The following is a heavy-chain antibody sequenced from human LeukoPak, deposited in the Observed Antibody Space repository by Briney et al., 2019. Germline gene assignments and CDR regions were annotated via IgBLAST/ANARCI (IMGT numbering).Heavy chain of an antibody. CDR2: INPNSGGT. CDR1: GYTFTGYY. J-gene: IGHJ4*02. V-gene: IGHV1-2*02. CDR3: ARTSSSSWYYYLDY. Sequence: ASVKVSCKASGYTFTGYYMHWVRQAPGQGLEWMGWINPNSGGTNYAQKFQGRVTMTRDTSISTAYMELSRLRSDDTAVYYCARTSSSSWYYYLDYWGQGTLVTVSS. D-gene: IGHD6-13*01.